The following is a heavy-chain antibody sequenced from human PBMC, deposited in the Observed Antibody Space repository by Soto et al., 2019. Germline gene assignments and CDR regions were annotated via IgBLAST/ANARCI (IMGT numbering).Heavy chain of an antibody. CDR1: GFTLNNAW. V-gene: IGHV3-15*07. Sequence: EVQLVESGGDLVKPGGSLRLSCAASGFTLNNAWMNWLRQTPGKGPEWVGRIKGKSSGGATDYAASVKGRFTISRDDSKIILYLQLSSLKIDDTAIYYCATGAYSYWGQGTLVTVSS. D-gene: IGHD2-21*01. CDR3: ATGAYSY. J-gene: IGHJ4*02. CDR2: IKGKSSGGAT.